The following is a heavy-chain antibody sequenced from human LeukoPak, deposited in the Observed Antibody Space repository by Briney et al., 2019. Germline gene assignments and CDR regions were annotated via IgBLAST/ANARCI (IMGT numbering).Heavy chain of an antibody. V-gene: IGHV1-2*06. CDR1: GYTFTAYY. CDR2: IDPNSGDT. CDR3: ARDDLSITMIVVGSDAFDI. J-gene: IGHJ3*02. Sequence: ASVKVSCKASGYTFTAYYIHWVRQAPGQGLEWMGRIDPNSGDTNYAQEFQGRVTMTRDTSITTAQMELSRLKSDDTALYYCARDDLSITMIVVGSDAFDIWGQGTMVTVSS. D-gene: IGHD3-22*01.